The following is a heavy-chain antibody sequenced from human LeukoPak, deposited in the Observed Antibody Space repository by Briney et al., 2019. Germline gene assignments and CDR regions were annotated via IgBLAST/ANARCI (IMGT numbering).Heavy chain of an antibody. Sequence: SETLSLTCTVSGGSIISGSHFWAWIRQPPGKGLEWIGFIFYSGITYYNPSLTSRVTISVDTSGNQFSLKVTSVTAADAAVYYCARVPYEIRLYYMDVWGKGTTVTVSS. CDR3: ARVPYEIRLYYMDV. J-gene: IGHJ6*03. D-gene: IGHD2-21*01. CDR2: IFYSGIT. CDR1: GGSIISGSHF. V-gene: IGHV4-39*07.